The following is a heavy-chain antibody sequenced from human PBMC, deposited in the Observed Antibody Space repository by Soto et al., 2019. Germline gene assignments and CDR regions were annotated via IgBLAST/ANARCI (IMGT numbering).Heavy chain of an antibody. CDR1: GFTFSRNA. V-gene: IGHV3-23*01. CDR3: AKHRWALRKNYYMDV. CDR2: ISGSGVST. Sequence: EVQLLESGGGLVQPGGSLRLSCAASGFTFSRNAMSWVRQAPGKGLEWVSISGSGVSTFYAYSVKGRITISRDNSKNSLYLQLNSIRGNRTAVYYSAKHRWALRKNYYMDVWSKGTPVTVSS. J-gene: IGHJ6*03. D-gene: IGHD1-26*01.